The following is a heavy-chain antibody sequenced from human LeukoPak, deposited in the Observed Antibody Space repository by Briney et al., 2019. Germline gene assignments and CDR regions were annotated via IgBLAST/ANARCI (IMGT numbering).Heavy chain of an antibody. CDR3: AKGSGWYV. J-gene: IGHJ4*02. CDR2: ISGRGGST. D-gene: IGHD6-19*01. CDR1: GFTFTSSS. V-gene: IGHV3-23*01. Sequence: GGSLRLSRAASGFTFTSSSMSWVRQAPGKGLEWVSVISGRGGSTDYADSVKGRFTISRDNSKNTLYLQINSLRAEDTAVYYCAKGSGWYVWGQGTLVTVSS.